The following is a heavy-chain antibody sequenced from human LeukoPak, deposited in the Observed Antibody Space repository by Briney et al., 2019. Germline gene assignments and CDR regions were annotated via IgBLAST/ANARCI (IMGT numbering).Heavy chain of an antibody. Sequence: GASVKVSYKASGGTFSSYAISWVRQAPGQGLEWMGGIIPIFGTANYAQKFQGRVTITADESTSTAYMELSSLRSEDTAVYFCARVTHTELSTWFDPWGQGTLVTVSS. CDR3: ARVTHTELSTWFDP. V-gene: IGHV1-69*13. J-gene: IGHJ5*02. D-gene: IGHD5-18*01. CDR1: GGTFSSYA. CDR2: IIPIFGTA.